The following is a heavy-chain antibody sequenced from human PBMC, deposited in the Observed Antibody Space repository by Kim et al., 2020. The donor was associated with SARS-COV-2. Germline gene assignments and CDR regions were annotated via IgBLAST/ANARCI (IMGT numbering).Heavy chain of an antibody. D-gene: IGHD2-15*01. CDR3: ARASSFVVVVAATSPFDY. CDR2: INPNSGGT. CDR1: GYTFTGYY. V-gene: IGHV1-2*06. Sequence: ASVKVSCKASGYTFTGYYMHWVRQAPGQGLEWMGRINPNSGGTNYAQKFQGRVTMTRDTSISTAYMELSRLRSDDTAVYYCARASSFVVVVAATSPFDYWGQGTLVTVSS. J-gene: IGHJ4*02.